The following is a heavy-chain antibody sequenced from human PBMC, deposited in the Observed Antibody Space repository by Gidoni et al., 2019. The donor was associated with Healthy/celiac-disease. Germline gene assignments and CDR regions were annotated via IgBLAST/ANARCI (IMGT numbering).Heavy chain of an antibody. D-gene: IGHD2-2*01. CDR1: GFTFSSYS. J-gene: IGHJ4*02. CDR2: ISSSSSYI. Sequence: EVQLVESGGGLVKPGGSLRLSVGASGFTFSSYSMNWVRQAPGKGLECVSSISSSSSYIYYADSVKGRFTISRDNAKNSLYLQMSSLRAEDTAVYYCAREGFMPAAPDFDYWGQGTLVTVSS. CDR3: AREGFMPAAPDFDY. V-gene: IGHV3-21*01.